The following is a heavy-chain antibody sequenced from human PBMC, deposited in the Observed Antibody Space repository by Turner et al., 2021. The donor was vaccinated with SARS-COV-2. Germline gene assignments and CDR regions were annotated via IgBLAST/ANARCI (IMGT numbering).Heavy chain of an antibody. Sequence: RLTCTANGYTFSSYAMSGVRQEPGKGLEWVSAISGSGGSTYYADSVKGRFTIARDNYKNTLYLQMNSLRAEDSAVYFCAKADRVMIVVVITLFDYWGQGTLVTVSS. J-gene: IGHJ4*01. CDR1: GYTFSSYA. CDR2: ISGSGGST. V-gene: IGHV3-23*01. D-gene: IGHD3-22*01. CDR3: AKADRVMIVVVITLFDY.